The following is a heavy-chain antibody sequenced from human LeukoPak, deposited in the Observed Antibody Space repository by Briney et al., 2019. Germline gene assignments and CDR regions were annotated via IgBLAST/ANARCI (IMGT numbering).Heavy chain of an antibody. CDR1: GFTFSSYA. V-gene: IGHV3-23*01. J-gene: IGHJ6*02. D-gene: IGHD6-19*01. Sequence: PGRSLRLSCAASGFTFSSYAMSWVRQAPGKGLEWVSAISGSGGSTYYADSVKGRFTISRDNSKNTLYLQMNSLRAEDTAVYYCANVGYSSGWYSGMDVWGQGTTVTVSS. CDR2: ISGSGGST. CDR3: ANVGYSSGWYSGMDV.